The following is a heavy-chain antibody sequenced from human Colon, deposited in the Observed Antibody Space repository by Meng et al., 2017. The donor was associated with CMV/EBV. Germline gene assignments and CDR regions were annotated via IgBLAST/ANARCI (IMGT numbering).Heavy chain of an antibody. V-gene: IGHV3-30-3*02. D-gene: IGHD2-8*01. CDR1: GFTLNTFV. J-gene: IGHJ4*02. Sequence: GGSLRLSCEASGFTLNTFVIHWVRQAPGKGLEWVAVTSFDGFNDYYAESVKGRFTVSRDNADNTVFLQMNSLTDEDTAVYYCAKRAVLVVDTPGNYFDYWGQGTLVTVSS. CDR3: AKRAVLVVDTPGNYFDY. CDR2: TSFDGFND.